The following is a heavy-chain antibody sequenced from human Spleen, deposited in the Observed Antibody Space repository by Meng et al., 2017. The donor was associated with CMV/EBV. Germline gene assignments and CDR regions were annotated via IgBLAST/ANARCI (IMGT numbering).Heavy chain of an antibody. Sequence: ASVKVSCKASGYTFTGYYMHWVRQAPGQGLEWMGWINTNSGGTNYAQNFQGRVTMTGDTSITTANMELSRLRSDDMAVYYCARVKRYCTGGSCSSTGYYGMDVWGQGTTVTVSS. D-gene: IGHD2-15*01. J-gene: IGHJ6*02. CDR1: GYTFTGYY. CDR3: ARVKRYCTGGSCSSTGYYGMDV. CDR2: INTNSGGT. V-gene: IGHV1-2*02.